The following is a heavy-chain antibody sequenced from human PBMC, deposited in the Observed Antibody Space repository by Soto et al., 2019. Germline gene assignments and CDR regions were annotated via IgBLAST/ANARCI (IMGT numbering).Heavy chain of an antibody. CDR1: GGSISSGGYS. J-gene: IGHJ5*02. CDR3: ARGYCSGGSCFSWFDP. D-gene: IGHD2-15*01. Sequence: PSETLSLTCAVSGGSISSGGYSWSWIRHPPGKGLEWIGYIYHSGITYYNPSLKSRVTISVDRSKNQFSLKLSSVTAADTAVYYCARGYCSGGSCFSWFDPWGQGTLVTVSS. V-gene: IGHV4-30-2*01. CDR2: IYHSGIT.